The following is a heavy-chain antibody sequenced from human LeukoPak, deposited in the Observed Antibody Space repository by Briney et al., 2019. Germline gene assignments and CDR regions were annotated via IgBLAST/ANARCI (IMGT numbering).Heavy chain of an antibody. CDR2: IYSDNT. CDR3: ARRAGAYSHPYDY. CDR1: GFTVSSNS. J-gene: IGHJ4*02. D-gene: IGHD4/OR15-4a*01. Sequence: GGSLRLSCTVSGFTVSSNSMSWVRQAPGKGLEWVSFIYSDNTHYSDSVKGRFTISRNNSKNTLYLQMNSLRAEDTAVYYCARRAGAYSHPYDYWGQGTLVTVSS. V-gene: IGHV3-53*01.